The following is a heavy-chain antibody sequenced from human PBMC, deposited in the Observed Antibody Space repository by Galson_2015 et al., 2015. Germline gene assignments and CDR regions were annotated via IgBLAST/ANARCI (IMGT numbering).Heavy chain of an antibody. Sequence: SVKVSCKASGYTFTGYYMHWVRQAPGQGLEWMGRINPNSGGTNYAQKFQGRVTMTRDTSISTAYMELSRLRSDDTAVYYCARWGDCSGGSCYWDDAFDIWGQGTMVTVSS. CDR1: GYTFTGYY. CDR3: ARWGDCSGGSCYWDDAFDI. D-gene: IGHD2-15*01. V-gene: IGHV1-2*06. CDR2: INPNSGGT. J-gene: IGHJ3*02.